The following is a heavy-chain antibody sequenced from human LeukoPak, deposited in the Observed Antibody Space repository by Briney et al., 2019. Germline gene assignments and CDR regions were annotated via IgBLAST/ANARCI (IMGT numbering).Heavy chain of an antibody. CDR3: AKDISGLFDY. V-gene: IGHV3-9*01. Sequence: SLRLSCAASGFTFDDYAMHWVRQAPGKGLEWVSGISWNSGSIGYADSVKGRFTTSRDNAKNSLYLQMNSLRAEDTALYYCAKDISGLFDYWGQGTLVTVSS. D-gene: IGHD3/OR15-3a*01. CDR2: ISWNSGSI. CDR1: GFTFDDYA. J-gene: IGHJ4*02.